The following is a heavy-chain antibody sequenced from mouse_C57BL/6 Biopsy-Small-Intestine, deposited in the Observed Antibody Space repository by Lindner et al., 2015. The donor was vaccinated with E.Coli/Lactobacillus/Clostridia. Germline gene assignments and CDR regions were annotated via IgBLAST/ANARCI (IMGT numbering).Heavy chain of an antibody. Sequence: VQLQESGPGLVKPSQTVFLTCTVTGISITTGNYRWSWIRQFPGNKLEWIGYIYYSGTITYNPSLTSRTTITRDTPKNQFFLEMNSLTAEDTATYYCARDEGDNSGPRAMDYWGQGTSVTVSS. CDR3: ARDEGDNSGPRAMDY. CDR1: GISITTGNYR. J-gene: IGHJ4*01. D-gene: IGHD3-2*02. V-gene: IGHV3-5*01. CDR2: IYYSGTI.